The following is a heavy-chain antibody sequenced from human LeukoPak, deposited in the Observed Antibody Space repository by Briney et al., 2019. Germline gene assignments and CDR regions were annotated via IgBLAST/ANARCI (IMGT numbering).Heavy chain of an antibody. D-gene: IGHD2-21*02. CDR3: ATLGAKAYCGGDCAYYYYGMDV. J-gene: IGHJ6*02. CDR2: IYPGDSDT. Sequence: GESLKISCKGSGYSFTSYWIGWVRQMPGKGLEWMGIIYPGDSDTRYSPSFQGQVTISADKSISTAYLQWSSLKASDTAMYYCATLGAKAYCGGDCAYYYYGMDVWGQGTTVTVSS. V-gene: IGHV5-51*01. CDR1: GYSFTSYW.